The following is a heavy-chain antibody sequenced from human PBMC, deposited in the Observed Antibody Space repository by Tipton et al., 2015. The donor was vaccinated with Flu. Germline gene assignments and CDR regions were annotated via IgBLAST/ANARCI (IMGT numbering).Heavy chain of an antibody. V-gene: IGHV3-74*01. CDR2: INNDGSST. CDR1: GFTFSSHW. Sequence: CAASGFTFSSHWMHWVRQVPGKGPVWVARINNDGSSTIYADSVKGRFTISRDNAKNTLYLQMNSLRAEDTALYYCARGAGTETTGYAMDVWGQGTTVSVSS. D-gene: IGHD4-17*01. J-gene: IGHJ6*02. CDR3: ARGAGTETTGYAMDV.